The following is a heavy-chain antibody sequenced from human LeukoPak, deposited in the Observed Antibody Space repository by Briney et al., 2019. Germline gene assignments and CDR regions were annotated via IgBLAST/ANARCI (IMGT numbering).Heavy chain of an antibody. CDR1: GFTFSHFG. CDR3: AKDAQRGFDFSNSLKS. V-gene: IGHV3-33*06. CDR2: IWSDATEK. J-gene: IGHJ5*02. D-gene: IGHD4-11*01. Sequence: PGGSLRLSCRTSGFTFSHFGMHWVRQAPGKGLEWVAVIWSDATEKYYGNSVKGRFTISRDNYDNTVSLQMNSLRVEDTAVYYCAKDAQRGFDFSNSLKSWGQGTVVTVSP.